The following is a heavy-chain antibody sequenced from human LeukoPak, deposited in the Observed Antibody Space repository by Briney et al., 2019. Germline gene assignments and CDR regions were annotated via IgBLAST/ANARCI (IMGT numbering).Heavy chain of an antibody. CDR1: GFTFDDYG. CDR2: ISSSSSYI. Sequence: GGSLRLSCAVSGFTFDDYGMSWVRQAPGKGLEWVSSISSSSSYIYYADSVKGRFTISRDNAKNSLYLQMNSLRAEDTAVYYCARLKYSSFYYFDYWGQGTLVTVSS. D-gene: IGHD6-6*01. CDR3: ARLKYSSFYYFDY. V-gene: IGHV3-21*01. J-gene: IGHJ4*02.